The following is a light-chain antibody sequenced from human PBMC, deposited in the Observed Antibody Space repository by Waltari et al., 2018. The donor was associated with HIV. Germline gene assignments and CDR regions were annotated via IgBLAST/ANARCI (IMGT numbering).Light chain of an antibody. CDR2: EVS. J-gene: IGLJ3*02. V-gene: IGLV2-8*01. CDR1: SRDVGGSNY. CDR3: SSYAGSNWV. Sequence: SALTQPPSPSGSHGQSVTLPCTGPSRDVGGSNYLSWSQQHPGKAPKFIIYEVSKRPSGVPDRFSGSKSGNTASLTVSGLQAEDEADYYCSSYAGSNWVFGGGTKLTVL.